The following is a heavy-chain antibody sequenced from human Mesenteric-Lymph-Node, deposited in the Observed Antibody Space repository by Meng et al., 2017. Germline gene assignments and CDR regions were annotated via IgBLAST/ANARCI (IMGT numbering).Heavy chain of an antibody. CDR1: GFTFSDYY. V-gene: IGHV3-11*01. CDR3: ARGQYYFDL. CDR2: IVCSSTTK. J-gene: IGHJ4*02. Sequence: QAQLVESGGGLVKPGGSLRLSCAASGFTFSDYYMSWFRQAPGKGLEWVSYIVCSSTTKFYADSVKGRFIISRDNAKNSLFLQMNSLRAEDTAVYYCARGQYYFDLWGQGTLVTVSS. D-gene: IGHD5-24*01.